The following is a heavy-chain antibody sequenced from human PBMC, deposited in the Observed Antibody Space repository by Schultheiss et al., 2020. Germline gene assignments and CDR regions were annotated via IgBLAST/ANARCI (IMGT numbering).Heavy chain of an antibody. J-gene: IGHJ5*02. V-gene: IGHV3-30-3*01. CDR2: ISYDGSNK. D-gene: IGHD2-21*02. CDR3: ARGRGIVVVTRIWFDP. CDR1: RFTFSNHA. Sequence: GGSLRLACAASRFTFSNHAMHWVRQAPGEGLEWVAVISYDGSNKYYADSVKGRFTISRDNSKNTLFLQMNGLRAEDTAVYYCARGRGIVVVTRIWFDPWGEGALVTVAS.